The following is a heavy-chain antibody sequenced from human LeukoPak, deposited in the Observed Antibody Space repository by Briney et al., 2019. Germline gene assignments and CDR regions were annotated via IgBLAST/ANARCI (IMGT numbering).Heavy chain of an antibody. Sequence: SETLSLTCTVSGGSISSSSYYWGWIRQPPGKGLEWIGSIYYSGSTYYNPSLKSRVTISVDTSKNQFSLKLSSVTAADTAVYYCARLPAYSGQDYWGQGTLVTVSS. D-gene: IGHD3-10*01. CDR2: IYYSGST. V-gene: IGHV4-39*01. CDR3: ARLPAYSGQDY. CDR1: GGSISSSSYY. J-gene: IGHJ4*02.